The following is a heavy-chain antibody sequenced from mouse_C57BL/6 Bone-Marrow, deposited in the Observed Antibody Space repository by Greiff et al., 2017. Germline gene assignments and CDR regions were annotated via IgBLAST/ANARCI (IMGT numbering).Heavy chain of an antibody. V-gene: IGHV1-54*01. CDR3: ARFPFY. CDR2: INPGCGGT. CDR1: GYAFTNYL. J-gene: IGHJ2*01. Sequence: QVQLKESGAELVRPGTSVKVSCKASGYAFTNYLLEWVKQRPGQGLEWIGVINPGCGGTNYNEKFKGKATLTADKSSSTAYMQLSSLTSEDSAVYFCARFPFYWGQGTTLTVSS.